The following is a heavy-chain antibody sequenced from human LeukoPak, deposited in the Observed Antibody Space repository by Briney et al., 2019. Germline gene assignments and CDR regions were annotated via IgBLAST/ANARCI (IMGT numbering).Heavy chain of an antibody. D-gene: IGHD6-19*01. V-gene: IGHV3-7*01. J-gene: IGHJ4*02. Sequence: GGSLRLSCAVSGFIFSDHFMSWVRQAPGKGLEWVANIRQDGVAKYYADSVRGRFTISRDNARASVFLQMDSLRAEDTAVYYCARDPDRSGWSTFEYWGQGTLVTVSS. CDR3: ARDPDRSGWSTFEY. CDR2: IRQDGVAK. CDR1: GFIFSDHF.